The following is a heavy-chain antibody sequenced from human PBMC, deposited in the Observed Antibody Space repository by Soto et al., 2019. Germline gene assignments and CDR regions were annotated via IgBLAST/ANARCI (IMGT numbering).Heavy chain of an antibody. CDR3: VMVDNYVTPTLQDV. V-gene: IGHV1-18*01. CDR2: ISPYTGNT. D-gene: IGHD3-16*01. J-gene: IGHJ6*02. CDR1: GYIFVNYG. Sequence: QVQLVQSGDEVKKPGASVKVSCKASGYIFVNYGIAWVRQAPGQGLEWMGWISPYTGNTHSTTKVQGRLTMTTDTSTSTACMDLGSLTSDDTAVYYCVMVDNYVTPTLQDVWGQGTTVTVSS.